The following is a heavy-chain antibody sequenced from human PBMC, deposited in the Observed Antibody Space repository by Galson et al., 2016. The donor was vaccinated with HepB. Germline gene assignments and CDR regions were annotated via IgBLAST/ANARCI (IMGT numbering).Heavy chain of an antibody. D-gene: IGHD6-19*01. CDR2: IDSDGSDI. V-gene: IGHV3-74*01. J-gene: IGHJ4*02. CDR3: ARDQRSSLDY. CDR1: GFTFSGYW. Sequence: SLRLSCAASGFTFSGYWMHWVRQSPGKGLVWVSRIDSDGSDIRYADSVRGRFTISRDNAKNTLYLQMNSLRAEDTAVYYCARDQRSSLDYWGQGTLVTVSS.